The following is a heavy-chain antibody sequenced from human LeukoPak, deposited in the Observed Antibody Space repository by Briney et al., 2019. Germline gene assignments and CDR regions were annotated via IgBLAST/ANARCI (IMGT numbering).Heavy chain of an antibody. CDR3: ARVWRDSSGYSLDY. CDR2: IYYRWCT. D-gene: IGHD3-22*01. Sequence: PSETLSLTCTVSVGSISRYYWSGLRQSRGEGLEGIGYIYYRWCTNYNPSLKSRVTISVDTSKNQFSLKLSSVTAADTAVYYCARVWRDSSGYSLDYWGQGTLVTVSS. J-gene: IGHJ4*02. V-gene: IGHV4-59*01. CDR1: VGSISRYY.